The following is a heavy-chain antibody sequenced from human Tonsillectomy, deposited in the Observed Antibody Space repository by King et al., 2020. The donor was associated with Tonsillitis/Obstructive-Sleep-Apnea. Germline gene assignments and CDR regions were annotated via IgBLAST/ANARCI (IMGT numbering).Heavy chain of an antibody. CDR3: ARVLGGCSRYYYMDV. Sequence: QLVQSGGGLVQPGGSLRLSCAVSGFTFSSYEMNWVRQTPGKGLEWVSYISGSGGTKYYADSVRGRFTISRDDAKDSLYLLMNSLRAEDTAIYYCARVLGGCSRYYYMDVWGKGTTVTVSS. J-gene: IGHJ6*03. CDR1: GFTFSSYE. CDR2: ISGSGGTK. V-gene: IGHV3-48*03. D-gene: IGHD3-16*01.